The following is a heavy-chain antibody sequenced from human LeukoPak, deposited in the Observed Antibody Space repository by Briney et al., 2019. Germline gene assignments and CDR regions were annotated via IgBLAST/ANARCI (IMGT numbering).Heavy chain of an antibody. Sequence: GGSLRLSCAASGFTVINSFMTWVRQAPGKGLEWVSIIYSGGTTYYADSVKGRFTISRDSSKNTLYLQVNNLRAEDTAVYYCAKSPTVDAAFDIWGQGTMVTVSS. CDR3: AKSPTVDAAFDI. CDR1: GFTVINSF. D-gene: IGHD4-17*01. J-gene: IGHJ3*02. CDR2: IYSGGTT. V-gene: IGHV3-53*01.